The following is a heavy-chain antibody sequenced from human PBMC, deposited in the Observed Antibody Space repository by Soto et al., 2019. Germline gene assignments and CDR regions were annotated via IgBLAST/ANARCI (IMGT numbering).Heavy chain of an antibody. CDR3: ATHPPYGPLHH. CDR2: IYHSENT. J-gene: IGHJ5*02. V-gene: IGHV4-39*01. D-gene: IGHD4-17*01. Sequence: GKGLEWIGEIYHSENTYYNPSLKSRVTISVDTSKNQFSLRLTSVTAADTAVYYSATHPPYGPLHHWGQGTLVTVSS.